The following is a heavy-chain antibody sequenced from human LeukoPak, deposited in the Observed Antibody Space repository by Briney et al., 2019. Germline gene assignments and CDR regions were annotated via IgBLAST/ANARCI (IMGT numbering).Heavy chain of an antibody. Sequence: PSETLSLTCTVSGGSISSGSYYWSWIRQPAGKGLEWIGRIYTSGSTNYNPSLKSRVTISVDTSKNQFSLKLSSVTAADTAVYYCARDLDGYYFDYWGQGTLVTVSS. CDR2: IYTSGST. D-gene: IGHD1-1*01. CDR3: ARDLDGYYFDY. J-gene: IGHJ4*02. CDR1: GGSISSGSYY. V-gene: IGHV4-61*02.